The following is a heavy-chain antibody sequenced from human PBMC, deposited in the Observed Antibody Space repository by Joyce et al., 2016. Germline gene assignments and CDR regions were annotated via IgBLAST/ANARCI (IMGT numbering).Heavy chain of an antibody. J-gene: IGHJ4*02. CDR1: GGSITSGHFY. CDR2: IFHTGST. V-gene: IGHV4-31*03. Sequence: QVQLQESGPGLVKPSQTLSLTCTVSGGSITSGHFYWTWIRQHPGKALELIGYIFHTGSTYYTPSLKSRVAISIDTSKNQFSLRLGSVTAADTAIYYCARGLAVAAYDFWGQGTLVTVSS. D-gene: IGHD6-19*01. CDR3: ARGLAVAAYDF.